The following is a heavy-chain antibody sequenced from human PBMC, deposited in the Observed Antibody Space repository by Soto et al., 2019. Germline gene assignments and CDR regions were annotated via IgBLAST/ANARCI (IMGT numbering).Heavy chain of an antibody. V-gene: IGHV3-30*18. CDR3: AKDLEDSSFYYYGMDV. D-gene: IGHD6-6*01. CDR2: ISYDGSNK. CDR1: GFTFRSYG. J-gene: IGHJ6*02. Sequence: GGSLGLSCAASGFTFRSYGMHWVRQAPGKGLEWVAVISYDGSNKYYADSVKGRFTISRDNSKNTLYLQMNSLRAEDTAVYYCAKDLEDSSFYYYGMDVWGQGTTVTVSS.